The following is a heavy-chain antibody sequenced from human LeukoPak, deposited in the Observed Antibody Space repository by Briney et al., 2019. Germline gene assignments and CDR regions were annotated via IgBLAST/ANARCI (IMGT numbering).Heavy chain of an antibody. CDR3: AKGARSTVASAGDY. V-gene: IGHV3-23*01. D-gene: IGHD1-1*01. CDR1: GSTFSSYA. J-gene: IGHJ4*02. CDR2: ISGSGGST. Sequence: GSLRLSCAASGSTFSSYAMTWVRQAPGKGLEWVSAISGSGGSTYYADSVTGRFSISRDNSKNTVYLQMNSLRVEDTAVYYCAKGARSTVASAGDYWGQGTLVSVST.